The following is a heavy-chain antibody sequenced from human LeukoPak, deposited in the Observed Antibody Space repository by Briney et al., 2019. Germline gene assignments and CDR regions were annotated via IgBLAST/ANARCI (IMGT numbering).Heavy chain of an antibody. CDR3: AAGSTPPGAMYYYDNYYFDY. CDR2: IRYDGSNK. CDR1: GFTFSSYG. Sequence: GGSLRLSCAASGFTFSSYGMHWVRQAPGKGLEWVAFIRYDGSNKYYADSVKGRFTISRDNSKNTLYLQMNSLRAEDTAVYYCAAGSTPPGAMYYYDNYYFDYWGQGTLVTVSS. D-gene: IGHD3-22*01. J-gene: IGHJ4*02. V-gene: IGHV3-30*02.